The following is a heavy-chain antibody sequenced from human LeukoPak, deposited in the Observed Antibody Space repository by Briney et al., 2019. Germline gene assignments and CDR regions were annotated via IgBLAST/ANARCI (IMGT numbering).Heavy chain of an antibody. Sequence: PSETLSLTCAVYGGSFSGYYWNWIRQPPGKGLEWIGEINHGGSTNYNPSLKSRVTISVDTSKNQFSLKLSSVTAADTAVYYCARGRGIAARYYYYMDVWGKGTTVTVSS. CDR3: ARGRGIAARYYYYMDV. D-gene: IGHD6-6*01. J-gene: IGHJ6*03. CDR1: GGSFSGYY. V-gene: IGHV4-34*01. CDR2: INHGGST.